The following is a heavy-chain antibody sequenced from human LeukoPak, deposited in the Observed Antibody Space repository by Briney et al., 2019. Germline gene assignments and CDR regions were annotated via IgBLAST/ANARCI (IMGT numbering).Heavy chain of an antibody. CDR2: IKQDGSEK. J-gene: IGHJ4*02. D-gene: IGHD2-15*01. CDR3: ARDPWWPRGCFAY. Sequence: GRSLRLSCAASGFTFSSYWMSWVRQAPGKGLEWVANIKQDGSEKYYVDSVKGRFTISRDNAKNSLYLQMNSLRAEDTAVYYCARDPWWPRGCFAYRGQGTVVTLSS. CDR1: GFTFSSYW. V-gene: IGHV3-7*01.